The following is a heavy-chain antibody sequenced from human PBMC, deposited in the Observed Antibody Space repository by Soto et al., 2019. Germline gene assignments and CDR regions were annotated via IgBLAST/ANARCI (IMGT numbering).Heavy chain of an antibody. CDR3: AHRLECSSWYYWYFDR. J-gene: IGHJ2*01. V-gene: IGHV2-5*02. CDR1: GFSLSTSGVG. Sequence: QITLKESGPTLVKPTQTLTLTCTFSGFSLSTSGVGVGWIRQPPGKALEWLALIYWDDDKRYSPSLKSRLTITKDTSKNHVGLTMTNLDPVDTATYYRAHRLECSSWYYWYFDRWGRGTLVTVAS. CDR2: IYWDDDK. D-gene: IGHD6-13*01.